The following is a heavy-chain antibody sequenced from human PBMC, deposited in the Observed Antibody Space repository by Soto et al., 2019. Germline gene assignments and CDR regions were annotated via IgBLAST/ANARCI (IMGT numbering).Heavy chain of an antibody. J-gene: IGHJ5*02. CDR1: GCSISSGNNY. D-gene: IGHD3-22*01. CDR2: IYYSGST. Sequence: SETLSLTCTFSGCSISSGNNYWSWIRQHPGKGLEWIGYIYYSGSTYYNPSLKSRVTISVDTSKNQFSLKLSSVTAADTAVYYCARTSYDSSGTAADPWGQGTLVTVSS. V-gene: IGHV4-31*03. CDR3: ARTSYDSSGTAADP.